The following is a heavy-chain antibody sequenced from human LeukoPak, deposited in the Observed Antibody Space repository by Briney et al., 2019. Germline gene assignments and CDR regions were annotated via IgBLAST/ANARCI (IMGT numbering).Heavy chain of an antibody. J-gene: IGHJ3*02. V-gene: IGHV3-23*01. CDR1: GFTFSSYA. Sequence: PGGSLRLSCAASGFTFSSYAMSWVRQAPGKGLGWVSAISGSGGSTYYADSVKGRFTISRDNSKNTLYLQMNSLRSEDTAVYYCAKDKSSGWSDDAFDIWGQGTMVTVSS. D-gene: IGHD6-19*01. CDR3: AKDKSSGWSDDAFDI. CDR2: ISGSGGST.